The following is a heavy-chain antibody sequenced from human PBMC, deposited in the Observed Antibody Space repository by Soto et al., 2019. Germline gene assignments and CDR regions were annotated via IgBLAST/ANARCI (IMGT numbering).Heavy chain of an antibody. CDR2: SYSGGST. J-gene: IGHJ6*03. V-gene: IGHV3-53*01. CDR1: GFTVSSNY. CDR3: AKEGSSNYYYMDV. Sequence: GGSLRLSCAASGFTVSSNYMSWVRQAPGKGLEWVSVSYSGGSTYYADSVKGRFTISRDNSKNTLYLQMNSLRAEDTAVYYCAKEGSSNYYYMDVWGKGTTVTVSS. D-gene: IGHD2-2*01.